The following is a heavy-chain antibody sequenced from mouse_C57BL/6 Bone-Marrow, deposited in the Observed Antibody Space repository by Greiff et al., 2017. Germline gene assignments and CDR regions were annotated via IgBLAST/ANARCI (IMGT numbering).Heavy chain of an antibody. CDR3: TRSLIYYGTNY. CDR1: GFNIKDYY. Sequence: EVQLQQSGAELVKPGASVKLSCTASGFNIKDYYIHWVKQRTEQGLEWIGRIDPEDGETKYAPKFQDKATITADTSSNTAYLQLSSLTSEDPAVDYCTRSLIYYGTNYWGQGTTLTVAS. J-gene: IGHJ2*01. CDR2: IDPEDGET. V-gene: IGHV14-2*01. D-gene: IGHD1-1*01.